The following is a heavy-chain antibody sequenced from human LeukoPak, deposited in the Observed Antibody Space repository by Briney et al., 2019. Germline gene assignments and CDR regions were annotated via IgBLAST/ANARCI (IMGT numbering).Heavy chain of an antibody. CDR1: RGSLRSEY. Sequence: SETLSLTCAVSRGSLRSEYWSWIRQPAGKGLEWIGRIYGTGSTNYNPSLKSRVTMSVDTSKNQFSLNLSSVTAAATAVYYCARDTGAQWWYYDLWGRGTLVTVSS. J-gene: IGHJ2*01. V-gene: IGHV4-4*07. CDR2: IYGTGST. CDR3: ARDTGAQWWYYDL. D-gene: IGHD1-26*01.